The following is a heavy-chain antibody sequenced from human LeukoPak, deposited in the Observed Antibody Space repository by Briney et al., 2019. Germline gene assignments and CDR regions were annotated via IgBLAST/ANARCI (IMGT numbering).Heavy chain of an antibody. CDR1: GFTFSSYN. Sequence: GGSLRLSCAASGFTFSSYNMNWVRQAPGKGLEWVSGISWNSGSIGYADSVKGRFTISRDNAKNSLYLQMNSLRAEDTALYYCAKLGESGYYYDSSGYDIEGFFDYWAREPWSPSPQ. V-gene: IGHV3-9*01. J-gene: IGHJ4*02. CDR2: ISWNSGSI. CDR3: AKLGESGYYYDSSGYDIEGFFDY. D-gene: IGHD3-22*01.